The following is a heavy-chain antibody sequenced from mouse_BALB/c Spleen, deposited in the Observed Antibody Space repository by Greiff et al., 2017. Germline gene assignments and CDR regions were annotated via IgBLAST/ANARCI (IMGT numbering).Heavy chain of an antibody. CDR1: GFTFSSYG. D-gene: IGHD2-4*01. Sequence: EVQLVESGGDLVKPGGSLKLSCAASGFTFSSYGMSWVRQTPDKRLEWVATISSGGSYTYYPDSVKGRFTISRDNAKNTLYLQMSSLKSEDTAMYYCARLVITGAMDYWGQGTSVTVSS. J-gene: IGHJ4*01. CDR3: ARLVITGAMDY. CDR2: ISSGGSYT. V-gene: IGHV5-6*01.